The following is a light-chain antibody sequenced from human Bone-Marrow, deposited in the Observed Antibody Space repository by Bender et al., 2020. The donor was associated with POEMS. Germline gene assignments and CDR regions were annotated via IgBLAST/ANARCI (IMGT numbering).Light chain of an antibody. CDR2: DVT. V-gene: IGLV2-23*02. Sequence: QSALTQPASVSGSPGQSITISCTGTSSDFPSYTSVSWYQHHPGKAPRLIIYDVTSRPSGISTRFSGSKSGNTASLTISGLQFEDEADYYCCSFAASSPYVFGAGTKVTVL. J-gene: IGLJ1*01. CDR1: SSDFPSYTS. CDR3: CSFAASSPYV.